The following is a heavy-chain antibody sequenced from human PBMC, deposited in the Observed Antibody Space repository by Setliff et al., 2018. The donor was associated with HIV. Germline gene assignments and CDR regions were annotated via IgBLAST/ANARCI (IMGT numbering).Heavy chain of an antibody. CDR1: SGSISSSSYY. CDR3: ARGGYSYGFGRHRAYFQY. Sequence: SETLSLTCTVSSGSISSSSYYWGWIRQPPGKGLEWIGSIYYSGSTYYNPSLKSRVTISVDTSKNQFSLKLSSVTAADTAVFYCARGGYSYGFGRHRAYFQYWGQGTQVTVSS. V-gene: IGHV4-39*07. CDR2: IYYSGST. J-gene: IGHJ1*01. D-gene: IGHD5-18*01.